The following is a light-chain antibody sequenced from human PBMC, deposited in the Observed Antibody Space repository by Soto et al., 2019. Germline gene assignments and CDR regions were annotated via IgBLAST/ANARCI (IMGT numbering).Light chain of an antibody. J-gene: IGKJ1*01. CDR2: AAS. Sequence: DIQMTQSPSTLSASVGDRVTITCLASQSISSWLAWYQQKPGKAPELLIYAASTLQSGVPSRFSGSGSETEFTLTISSLQSEDFAVYYCQQYNNWPRTFGQGTKVDIK. CDR3: QQYNNWPRT. CDR1: QSISSW. V-gene: IGKV1-5*01.